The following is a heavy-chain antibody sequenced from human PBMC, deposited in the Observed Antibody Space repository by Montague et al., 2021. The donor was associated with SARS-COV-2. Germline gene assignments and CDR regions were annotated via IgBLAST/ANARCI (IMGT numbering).Heavy chain of an antibody. J-gene: IGHJ4*03. V-gene: IGHV4-4*07. Sequence: SETRSLTCTVSGGSISGYYWSWFRQSAGKGLEWIGRIYNSGSTSYNPSLKSRVTMSVDTSKNQFSLKLSSVTAADTAEYYCARGFDYWGQGTTVTVSS. CDR1: GGSISGYY. CDR2: IYNSGST. CDR3: ARGFDY.